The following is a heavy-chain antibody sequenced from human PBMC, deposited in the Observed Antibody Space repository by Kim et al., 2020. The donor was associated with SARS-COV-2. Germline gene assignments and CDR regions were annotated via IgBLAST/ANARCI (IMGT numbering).Heavy chain of an antibody. CDR3: ARDHREYYFDY. CDR2: IWYDGSNK. D-gene: IGHD3-10*01. CDR1: GFTFSSYG. V-gene: IGHV3-33*08. J-gene: IGHJ4*02. Sequence: GGSLRLSCAASGFTFSSYGMHWVRQAPGKGLEWVAVIWYDGSNKYYADSVKGRFTISRDNSKNTLYLQMNSLRAEDTAVYYCARDHREYYFDYWGQGTLVTVSS.